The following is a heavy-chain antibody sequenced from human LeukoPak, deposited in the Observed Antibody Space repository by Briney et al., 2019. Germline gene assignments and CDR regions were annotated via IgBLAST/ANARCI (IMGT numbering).Heavy chain of an antibody. CDR2: VSSRSVYI. CDR1: GCTFSSYS. D-gene: IGHD4-17*01. V-gene: IGHV3-21*01. J-gene: IGHJ4*02. Sequence: GGSLRLSCAAPGCTFSSYSRSWVRQAPGKGLEWVSGVSSRSVYIYSADTVRGRFTISRNDAENSRFLQMNSLRAEDTAVYYCARSRTTVTKDPLDSWGQGTLVTVSS. CDR3: ARSRTTVTKDPLDS.